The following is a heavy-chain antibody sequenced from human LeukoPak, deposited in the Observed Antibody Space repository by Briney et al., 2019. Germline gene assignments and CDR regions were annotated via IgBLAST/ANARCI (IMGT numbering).Heavy chain of an antibody. CDR3: TRSIAAADVFDI. Sequence: SETLSLTCTVSGGSISSGGYYWGWIRQPPGKGLEWIESGYYSGSTYYNPSLKSRVTISVDTSKNQFSLKLRSVTAADTAVYYCTRSIAAADVFDIWGQGTMVTVSS. D-gene: IGHD6-13*01. CDR2: GYYSGST. J-gene: IGHJ3*02. CDR1: GGSISSGGYY. V-gene: IGHV4-39*07.